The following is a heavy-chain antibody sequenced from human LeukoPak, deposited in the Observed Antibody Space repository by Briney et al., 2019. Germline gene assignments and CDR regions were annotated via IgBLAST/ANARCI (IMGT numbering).Heavy chain of an antibody. CDR2: IYYSGNT. J-gene: IGHJ4*02. CDR3: ARQNLGDTAMADFDY. V-gene: IGHV4-39*01. Sequence: SETLSLTCTVSGVSISSSNSYWGWIRQPPGKGLEWIGSIYYSGNTYYNASLKSQVSISIDTSKNQFSLRLTSVTAADTAVYYCARQNLGDTAMADFDYWGQGTLVTVSS. CDR1: GVSISSSNSY. D-gene: IGHD5-18*01.